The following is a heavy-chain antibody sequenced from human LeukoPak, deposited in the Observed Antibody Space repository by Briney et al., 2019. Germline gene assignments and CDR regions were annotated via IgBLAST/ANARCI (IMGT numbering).Heavy chain of an antibody. CDR1: GGTFSSYA. CDR3: ASYDSSGDDAFDI. CDR2: IIPIFGTA. D-gene: IGHD3-22*01. J-gene: IGHJ3*02. V-gene: IGHV1-69*05. Sequence: SLKVSCKASGGTFSSYAISWVRQAPGQGLEWMRGIIPIFGTANYAQKFQGRVTITTDESTSTAYMELSSLRSEDTAVYYCASYDSSGDDAFDIWGQGTMVTVSS.